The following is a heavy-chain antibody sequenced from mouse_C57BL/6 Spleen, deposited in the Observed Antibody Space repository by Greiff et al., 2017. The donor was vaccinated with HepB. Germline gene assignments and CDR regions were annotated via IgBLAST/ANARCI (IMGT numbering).Heavy chain of an antibody. D-gene: IGHD2-5*01. J-gene: IGHJ4*01. CDR2: IWRGGST. CDR3: AKKDYSNYSYAMDY. Sequence: VQLQQSGPGLVQPSQSLSITCTVSGFSLTSYGVHWVRQSPGKGLEWLGVIWRGGSTDYNAAFMSRLSITKDNSKSQVVFKMNSLQADDTAIYYCAKKDYSNYSYAMDYWGQGTSVTVSS. CDR1: GFSLTSYG. V-gene: IGHV2-5*01.